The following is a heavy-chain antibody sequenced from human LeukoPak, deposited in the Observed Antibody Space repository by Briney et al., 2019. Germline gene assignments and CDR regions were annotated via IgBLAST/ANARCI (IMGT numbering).Heavy chain of an antibody. CDR3: ARAIRGSKIASRYYFYYMDI. CDR2: IYTSGST. J-gene: IGHJ6*03. D-gene: IGHD3-10*01. CDR1: GGSISSGSYY. Sequence: SETLSLTCTVSGGSISSGSYYWSWIRQPAGKGLDWIGRIYTSGSTEYNPSLKSRVTISVDTSKNQFSLKLTSVTAADTAVYYCARAIRGSKIASRYYFYYMDIWGKGTTVTVSS. V-gene: IGHV4-61*02.